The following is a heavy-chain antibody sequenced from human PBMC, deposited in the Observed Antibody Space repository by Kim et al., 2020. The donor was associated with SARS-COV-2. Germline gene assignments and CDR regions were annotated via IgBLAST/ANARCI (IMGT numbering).Heavy chain of an antibody. J-gene: IGHJ6*02. CDR2: ISYDGSLK. Sequence: GGSLRLSCIGSGFTFPAFTFSDFGMHWVRQAPGKGLEWVAVISYDGSLKIYGDSVKGRFIISRDNSKNALYLQLNRLGPEDTAVYYCAKVDGTAKVFGRGRDVWGQGTTVIVSS. V-gene: IGHV3-30*18. CDR1: GFTFPAFTFSDFG. CDR3: AKVDGTAKVFGRGRDV. D-gene: IGHD6-25*01.